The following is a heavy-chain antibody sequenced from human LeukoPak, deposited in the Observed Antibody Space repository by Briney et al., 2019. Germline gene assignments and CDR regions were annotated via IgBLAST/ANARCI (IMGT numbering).Heavy chain of an antibody. J-gene: IGHJ4*02. V-gene: IGHV2-5*01. Sequence: SGPTLMNPTQPLTLTCTFSGFLLSTSGVGVGWIRQPPGKALEWLSLIYWHDDKRYSPSLKSRLTITKDTSKNQVVLTMTNMDPVDTATYYCAHSLRYFDWLLYQDYFDYWGQGTLVTVSS. D-gene: IGHD3-9*01. CDR2: IYWHDDK. CDR1: GFLLSTSGVG. CDR3: AHSLRYFDWLLYQDYFDY.